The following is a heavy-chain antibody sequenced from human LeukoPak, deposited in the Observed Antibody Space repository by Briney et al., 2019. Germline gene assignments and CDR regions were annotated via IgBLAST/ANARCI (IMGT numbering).Heavy chain of an antibody. CDR2: TYYRSKWYN. V-gene: IGHV6-1*01. CDR3: ARVLAYYYGSGSYYTAFDY. CDR1: GDSVSSNSVA. D-gene: IGHD3-10*01. Sequence: SQTLSLTCAMSGDSVSSNSVAWNWIRQSPSRGLEWLGRTYYRSKWYNDYAVSVKSRITINPDTSKNQFSLQLNSVTPEDTAVYYCARVLAYYYGSGSYYTAFDYWGQGTMVTVSS. J-gene: IGHJ4*03.